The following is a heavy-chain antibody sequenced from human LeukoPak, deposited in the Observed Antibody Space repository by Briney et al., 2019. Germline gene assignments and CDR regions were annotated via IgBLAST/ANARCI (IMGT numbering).Heavy chain of an antibody. CDR3: ARGVEAYSGYDYVPSFDY. D-gene: IGHD5-12*01. Sequence: HSGGSLRLSCAASGFTFDDYAMHWVRQAPGKGLEWVSGISWNSGSIGYADSVKGRFTISRDNAKNSLYLQMNSLRAEDTALYYCARGVEAYSGYDYVPSFDYWGQGTLVTVSS. CDR2: ISWNSGSI. J-gene: IGHJ4*02. V-gene: IGHV3-9*01. CDR1: GFTFDDYA.